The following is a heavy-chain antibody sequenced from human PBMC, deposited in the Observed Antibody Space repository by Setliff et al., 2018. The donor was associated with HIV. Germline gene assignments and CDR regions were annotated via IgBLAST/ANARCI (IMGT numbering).Heavy chain of an antibody. V-gene: IGHV4-31*03. CDR3: ARLPDINSWPFDY. D-gene: IGHD6-13*01. CDR2: IYYSGST. J-gene: IGHJ4*02. Sequence: KPSETLSLTCTVSGASISSGGFYWSWIRQHPGKGLEWIGYIYYSGSTYYNPSLKSRVTISVDSSKNQFSLSLSSVTAADTAVYYCARLPDINSWPFDYWARGTLVTVSS. CDR1: GASISSGGFY.